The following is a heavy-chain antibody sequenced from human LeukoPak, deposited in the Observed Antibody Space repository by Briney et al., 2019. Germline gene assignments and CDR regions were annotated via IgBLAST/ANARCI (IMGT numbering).Heavy chain of an antibody. CDR1: GFTFSTYD. V-gene: IGHV3-30*18. D-gene: IGHD1-26*01. CDR2: ISYDGSNK. CDR3: AKPEFSDSGSYYFDY. J-gene: IGHJ4*02. Sequence: SLRLSCAPSGFTFSTYDMHCVRPAASKELEWVAVISYDGSNKYYADSVKGRFTISRDNSKNTLYLKMYSLRAEDTAMYYCAKPEFSDSGSYYFDYWGQGTLVTVSS.